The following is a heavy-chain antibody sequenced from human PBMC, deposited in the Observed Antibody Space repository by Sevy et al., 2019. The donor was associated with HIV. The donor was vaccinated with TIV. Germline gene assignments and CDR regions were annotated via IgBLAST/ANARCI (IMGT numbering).Heavy chain of an antibody. V-gene: IGHV3-30-3*01. CDR1: GFIFSNYA. CDR2: ISQDGNSE. Sequence: GGSLRLSCAASGFIFSNYAMHWVRQAPGKGLEWVAVISQDGNSEYSADSVKGRFTISRDNSKNTLYLQMNSLRAEDTAVFYCARDGAAGSGASWARNWLDPWGQGTLVTVSS. CDR3: ARDGAAGSGASWARNWLDP. D-gene: IGHD2-15*01. J-gene: IGHJ5*02.